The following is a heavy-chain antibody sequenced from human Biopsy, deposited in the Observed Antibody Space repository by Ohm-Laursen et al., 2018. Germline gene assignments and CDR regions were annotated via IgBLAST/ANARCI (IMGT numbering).Heavy chain of an antibody. CDR2: IYDRGSTA. J-gene: IGHJ4*02. CDR1: GDSVSSGSFY. V-gene: IGHV4-61*01. Sequence: SQTLSLTCTVSGDSVSSGSFYWTWIRQPPGQGLECIGYIYDRGSTANYNPSLESRATMSVDMPKNQFSLKLSSVTAADTAIYYCARGMRSSGWPYFDSWGQGTLVTVSS. D-gene: IGHD6-19*01. CDR3: ARGMRSSGWPYFDS.